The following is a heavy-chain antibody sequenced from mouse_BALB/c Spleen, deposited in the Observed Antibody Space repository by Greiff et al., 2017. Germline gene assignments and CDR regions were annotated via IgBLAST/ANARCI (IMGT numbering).Heavy chain of an antibody. J-gene: IGHJ3*01. CDR1: GFTFSSYG. Sequence: EVKLQESGGGLVQPGGSLKLSCAASGFTFSSYGMSWVRQTPDKRLELVATINSNGGSTYYPDSVKGRFTISRDNAKNTLYLQMSSLKSEDTAMYYCARDGWFAYWGQGTLVTVSA. CDR2: INSNGGST. CDR3: ARDGWFAY. V-gene: IGHV5-6-3*01.